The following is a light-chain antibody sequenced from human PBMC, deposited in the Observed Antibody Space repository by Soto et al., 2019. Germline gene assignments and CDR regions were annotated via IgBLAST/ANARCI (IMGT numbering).Light chain of an antibody. V-gene: IGKV3-20*01. J-gene: IGKJ1*01. CDR2: GAS. CDR1: QSVDSNS. CDR3: QQYGSSPRT. Sequence: EIVLTQSPGTLSVSAGERATLSCRASQSVDSNSLAWYQQKPGQAPRLLIHGASTRATGIPDRFSGGGSGTDFTLSINRLESEDFAVYYCQQYGSSPRTFGQGTKVEIK.